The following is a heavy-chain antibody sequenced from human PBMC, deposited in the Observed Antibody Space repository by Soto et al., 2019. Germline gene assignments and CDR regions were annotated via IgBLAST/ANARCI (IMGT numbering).Heavy chain of an antibody. CDR2: IGTAGDT. D-gene: IGHD3-22*01. CDR1: GFTFSSYD. CDR3: ARAIGPTLFDY. J-gene: IGHJ4*02. Sequence: PGGSLRLSCSASGFTFSSYDMHWVRQGPGKGLEWVSAIGTAGDTNYAGSVEGRFTISRENAKNSLYLQMNSLRAGDTAIYFCARAIGPTLFDYWGPGTLVTVSS. V-gene: IGHV3-13*04.